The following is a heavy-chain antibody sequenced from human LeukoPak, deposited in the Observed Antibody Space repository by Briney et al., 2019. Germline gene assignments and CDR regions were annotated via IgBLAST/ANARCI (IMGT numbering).Heavy chain of an antibody. Sequence: GGSLRLSCAAAGFTFDDYAMHWVRQAPGKGLEWVSGISWNSGSIGYADSVKGRFTISRGNAKNSPYLQMNSLRAEDTALYYCAKDANRGYSYGWHNWFDPWGQGTLVTVSS. CDR2: ISWNSGSI. CDR1: GFTFDDYA. D-gene: IGHD5-18*01. J-gene: IGHJ5*02. V-gene: IGHV3-9*01. CDR3: AKDANRGYSYGWHNWFDP.